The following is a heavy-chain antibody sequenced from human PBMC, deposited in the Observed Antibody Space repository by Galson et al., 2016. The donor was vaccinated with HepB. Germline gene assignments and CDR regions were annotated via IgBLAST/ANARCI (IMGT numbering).Heavy chain of an antibody. CDR1: GFTFSSYG. V-gene: IGHV3-30*18. Sequence: SLSLSCAASGFTFSSYGMHLVRQAPRKGLEWVAVISYDGSNKYYADSVKGRFTISRDNSKNTLYLQMNSLRAEDTAVYYCAKEGIAVAGTGDDCWGQGTLVTVSS. CDR2: ISYDGSNK. CDR3: AKEGIAVAGTGDDC. D-gene: IGHD6-19*01. J-gene: IGHJ4*02.